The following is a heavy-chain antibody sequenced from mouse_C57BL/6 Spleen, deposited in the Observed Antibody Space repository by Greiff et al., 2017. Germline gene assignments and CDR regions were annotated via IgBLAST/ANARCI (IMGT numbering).Heavy chain of an antibody. CDR3: ARGYFGSPAIDY. J-gene: IGHJ4*01. CDR1: GYAFSSYW. D-gene: IGHD1-1*01. Sequence: QVQLQQSGAELVKPGASVKISCKASGYAFSSYWMHWVKQRPGKGLEWIGQIYPGDGATNYNGKFKGKATLTADKSSSTAYMPLSILTSEDSAVYCCARGYFGSPAIDYWGQGTSVTVAS. V-gene: IGHV1-80*01. CDR2: IYPGDGAT.